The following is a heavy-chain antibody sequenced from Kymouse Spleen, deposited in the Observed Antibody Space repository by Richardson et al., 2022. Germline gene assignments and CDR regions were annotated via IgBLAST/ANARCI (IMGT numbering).Heavy chain of an antibody. CDR2: INHSGST. Sequence: QVQLQQWGAGLLKPSETLSLTCAVYGGSFSGYYWSWIRQPPGKGLEWIGEINHSGSTNYNPSLKSRVTISVDTSKNQFSLKLSSVTAADTAVYYCARGRGYSGYECGQQLDYWGQGTLVTVSS. V-gene: IGHV4-34*01. CDR1: GGSFSGYY. CDR3: ARGRGYSGYECGQQLDY. D-gene: IGHD5-12*01. J-gene: IGHJ4*02.